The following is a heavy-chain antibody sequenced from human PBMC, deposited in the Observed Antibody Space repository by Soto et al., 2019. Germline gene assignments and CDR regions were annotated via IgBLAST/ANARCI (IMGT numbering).Heavy chain of an antibody. CDR1: GFTFSNAG. CDR3: PTWSWVVIAPTGY. Sequence: EVPLAASGGGLVQPGGSLRLSCAASGFTFSNAGMSWVRPAPGPGLEWVGRIQSKTEGGKTDYTAPMKGRFTISRDASEDTLYLHMNNLKTEDTAVYYCPTWSWVVIAPTGYWGQGTIGTVAA. CDR2: IQSKTEGGKT. D-gene: IGHD3-22*01. V-gene: IGHV3-15*01. J-gene: IGHJ4*02.